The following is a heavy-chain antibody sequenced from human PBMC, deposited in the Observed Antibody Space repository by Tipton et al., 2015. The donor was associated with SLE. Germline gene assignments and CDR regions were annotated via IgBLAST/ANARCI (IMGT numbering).Heavy chain of an antibody. J-gene: IGHJ4*02. CDR3: ARAGYDSSGYYLDY. V-gene: IGHV3-48*01. CDR2: ISSSSSTI. D-gene: IGHD3-22*01. CDR1: GFTFSSYS. Sequence: SLRLSCAASGFTFSSYSMNWVRQAPGKGPEWVSYISSSSSTIYYADSVKGRFTISRDNAKNSLYLQMNSLRAEDTAVYYCARAGYDSSGYYLDYWGQGTLVTVSS.